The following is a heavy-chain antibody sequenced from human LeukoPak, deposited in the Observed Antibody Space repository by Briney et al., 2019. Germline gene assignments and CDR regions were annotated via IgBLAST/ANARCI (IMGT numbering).Heavy chain of an antibody. V-gene: IGHV3-23*01. CDR1: GFTFSSYA. CDR2: ISGSGGST. CDR3: ATSLGEGAPPLENHNYFDY. D-gene: IGHD2-21*01. J-gene: IGHJ4*02. Sequence: GGSLRLSCAASGFTFSSYAMSWVRQAPGKGLEWVSAISGSGGSTYYADSVKGRFTISRDNSKNTLYLQMNSLRAEDTAVYYCATSLGEGAPPLENHNYFDYWGQGTLVTVSS.